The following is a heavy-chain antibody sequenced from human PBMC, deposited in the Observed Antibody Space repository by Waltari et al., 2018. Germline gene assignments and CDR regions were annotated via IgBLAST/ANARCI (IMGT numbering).Heavy chain of an antibody. Sequence: QVQLVQSGAEVKKPGSSVKVSCKSSGGTFSSYAISWVRQAPGQGLEWMGGIIPIFGTANYAQKFQGRVTMTEDTSTDTAYMELSSLRSEDTAVYYCATVGTRASGAFDIWGQGTMVTVSS. CDR1: GGTFSSYA. CDR3: ATVGTRASGAFDI. D-gene: IGHD2-2*01. J-gene: IGHJ3*02. CDR2: IIPIFGTA. V-gene: IGHV1-69*14.